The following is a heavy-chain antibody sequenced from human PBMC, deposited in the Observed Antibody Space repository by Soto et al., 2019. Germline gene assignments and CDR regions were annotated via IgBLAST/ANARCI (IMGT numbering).Heavy chain of an antibody. V-gene: IGHV3-30*18. D-gene: IGHD5-18*01. CDR1: TFTFSNYG. CDR3: AKNAYSYGYVDAFDV. J-gene: IGHJ3*01. CDR2: ISYDGRVD. Sequence: QVQLVESGGGVVQPGTSLRLSCVASTFTFSNYGMHWVRQAPGKGLEWVTLISYDGRVDYYADSVKGRFTISRDNSKNTLYLQMNSLRPEDTAVYYCAKNAYSYGYVDAFDVWGQGTVVTVSS.